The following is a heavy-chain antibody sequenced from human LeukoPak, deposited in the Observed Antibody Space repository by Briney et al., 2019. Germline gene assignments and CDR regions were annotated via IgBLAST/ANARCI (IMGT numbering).Heavy chain of an antibody. V-gene: IGHV3-74*01. J-gene: IGHJ4*02. D-gene: IGHD5-18*01. CDR3: ANTGYNYEFDY. Sequence: PGGSLRLSCAASGFTFSTYWMHWVRQAPAKGLVWISRINRDGSGITYADSVKVRFTISRDNAKSILYLQMNSLRAEDTAVYYCANTGYNYEFDYWGQGTLVTVSS. CDR1: GFTFSTYW. CDR2: INRDGSGI.